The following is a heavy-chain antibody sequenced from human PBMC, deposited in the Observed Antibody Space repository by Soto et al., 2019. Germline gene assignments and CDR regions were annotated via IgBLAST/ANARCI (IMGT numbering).Heavy chain of an antibody. CDR1: GFTIRGLT. CDR3: TRVLVVSIFRRGLRGSFDY. CDR2: ISSGSDYI. Sequence: PGGPHRPPNTAFGFTIRGLTMNWVRQAPGKGLGGVSFISSGSDYIYYADSVKGRFTIARDDATTSLVLQMSSLRAEDTAVYYCTRVLVVSIFRRGLRGSFDYWGQGTLVTVSS. J-gene: IGHJ4*02. D-gene: IGHD3-10*01. V-gene: IGHV3-21*01.